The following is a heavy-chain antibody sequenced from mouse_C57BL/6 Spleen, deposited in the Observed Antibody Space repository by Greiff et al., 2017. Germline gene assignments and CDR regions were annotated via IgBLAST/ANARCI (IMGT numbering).Heavy chain of an antibody. J-gene: IGHJ1*03. CDR3: ARPVVADWYFDV. Sequence: VQLQQSGPELVKPGASVKISCKASGYTFTDYYMNWVKQSHGKSLEWIGDINPNNGGTSYNQKFKGKATLTVDKSSSTAYMELRSLTSEDSAVYYCARPVVADWYFDVWGTGTTVTVSS. CDR2: INPNNGGT. V-gene: IGHV1-26*01. CDR1: GYTFTDYY. D-gene: IGHD1-1*01.